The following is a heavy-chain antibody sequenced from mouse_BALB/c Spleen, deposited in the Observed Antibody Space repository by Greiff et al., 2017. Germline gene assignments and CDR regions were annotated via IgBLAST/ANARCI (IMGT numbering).Heavy chain of an antibody. CDR3: ARGITPPDY. Sequence: EVKLMESGGGLVKPGGSLKLSCAASGFTFSSYAMSWVRQTPEKRLEWVASISSGGSTYYPDSVKGRFTISRDNARNILYLQMSSLRSEDTAMYYCARGITPPDYWGQGTTLTVSS. CDR1: GFTFSSYA. V-gene: IGHV5-6-5*01. CDR2: ISSGGST. D-gene: IGHD2-4*01. J-gene: IGHJ2*01.